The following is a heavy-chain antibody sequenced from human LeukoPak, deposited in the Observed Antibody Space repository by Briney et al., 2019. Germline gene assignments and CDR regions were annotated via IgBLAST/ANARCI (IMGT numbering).Heavy chain of an antibody. CDR2: ISSSSSHI. CDR1: GFTFSSYT. Sequence: GESLRLSSAASGFTFSSYTMNWVRHAPGKGLEWVSSISSSSSHIYYADSVKGRFTISRDNAKNSLYLQMNSLRAEDTAVYYCAREGSIVGDASEFDYWGQGTLVTVSS. D-gene: IGHD1-26*01. V-gene: IGHV3-21*01. J-gene: IGHJ4*02. CDR3: AREGSIVGDASEFDY.